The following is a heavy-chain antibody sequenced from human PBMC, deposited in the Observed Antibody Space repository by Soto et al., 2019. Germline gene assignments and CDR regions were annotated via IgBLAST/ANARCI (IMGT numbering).Heavy chain of an antibody. V-gene: IGHV3-23*01. CDR1: GFTFSSYA. J-gene: IGHJ3*02. CDR3: ERSLRGYTPYDDFDI. CDR2: ISGSGGST. Sequence: GGSLRLSCAASGFTFSSYAMSWVRQAPGKGLEWVSAISGSGGSTYYADSVKGRFTISRDNSKNTLYLQMNSLRAEDTAVYYCERSLRGYTPYDDFDIWGQGTMVTVSS. D-gene: IGHD2-2*02.